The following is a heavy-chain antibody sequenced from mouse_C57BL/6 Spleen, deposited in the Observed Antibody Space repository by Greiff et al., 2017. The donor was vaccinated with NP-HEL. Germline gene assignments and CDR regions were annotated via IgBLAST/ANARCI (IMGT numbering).Heavy chain of an antibody. D-gene: IGHD2-12*01. V-gene: IGHV1-85*01. J-gene: IGHJ2*01. CDR3: ARSRSYFDY. CDR1: GYTFTSYD. CDR2: IYPRDGST. Sequence: VKVVESGPELVKPGASVKLSCKASGYTFTSYDINWVKQRPGQGLEWIGWIYPRDGSTKYNEKFKGKATLTVDTSSSTAYMELHSLTSEDSAVYFCARSRSYFDYWGQGTTLTVSS.